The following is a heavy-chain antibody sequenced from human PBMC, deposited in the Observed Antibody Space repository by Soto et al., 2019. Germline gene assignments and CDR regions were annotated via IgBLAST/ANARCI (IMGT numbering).Heavy chain of an antibody. V-gene: IGHV3-33*01. CDR2: IWYDGSNK. D-gene: IGHD3-16*02. J-gene: IGHJ4*02. CDR3: ARDLRVRLRLGELSPGFDY. Sequence: QVQLVESGGGVVQPGRSLRLSCAASGFTFSSYGMHWFGQAPGRGLGWGAVIWYDGSNKYYADSVKGRFTISRDNSKNTLYLQMNSLRAEDTAVYYCARDLRVRLRLGELSPGFDYWGQGTLVTVSS. CDR1: GFTFSSYG.